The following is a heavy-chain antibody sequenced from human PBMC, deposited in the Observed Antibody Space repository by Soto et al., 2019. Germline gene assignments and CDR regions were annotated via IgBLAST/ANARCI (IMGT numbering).Heavy chain of an antibody. CDR2: MNPNSGNT. J-gene: IGHJ6*02. V-gene: IGHV1-8*01. CDR1: GYTFTSYD. Sequence: ASVKVSCKASGYTFTSYDINWVRQATGQGLEWMGWMNPNSGNTGYAQKFQGRVTMTRNTSISTAYMELSSLRSEDTAVYYCARVVTYYDFWSGYYGYYYYGMDVWGQGTTVTIPS. CDR3: ARVVTYYDFWSGYYGYYYYGMDV. D-gene: IGHD3-3*01.